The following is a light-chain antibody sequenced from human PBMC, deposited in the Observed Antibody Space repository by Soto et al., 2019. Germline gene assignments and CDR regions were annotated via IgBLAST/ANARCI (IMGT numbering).Light chain of an antibody. CDR2: DVS. V-gene: IGLV2-14*01. CDR3: SSYTRSSTLV. CDR1: IRDVGGYNY. J-gene: IGLJ2*01. Sequence: QSVLTQPASVSGSPGQSITISCTGTIRDVGGYNYVSWDQQHPGKAPKLRIYDVSHRPSGVSTRFSGSKSGNTASLTISGRQGEDEAEYYCSSYTRSSTLVFGGGTKLTVL.